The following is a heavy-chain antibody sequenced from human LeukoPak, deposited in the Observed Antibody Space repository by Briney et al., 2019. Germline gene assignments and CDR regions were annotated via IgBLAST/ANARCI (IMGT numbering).Heavy chain of an antibody. V-gene: IGHV4-39*01. Sequence: SETLSLTCSVSGDSIRSGTYSWGWIRQPPGKGLEWIGSISYTGSTYYNPSLKSRVTISVDTSKNQFPPKMSSVTAADTAVYYCARHAGGIAASGTRPFDYWGQGTLVTVSS. CDR2: ISYTGST. J-gene: IGHJ4*02. CDR3: ARHAGGIAASGTRPFDY. D-gene: IGHD6-13*01. CDR1: GDSIRSGTYS.